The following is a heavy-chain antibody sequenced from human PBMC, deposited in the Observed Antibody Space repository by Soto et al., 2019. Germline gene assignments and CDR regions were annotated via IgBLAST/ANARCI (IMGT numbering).Heavy chain of an antibody. J-gene: IGHJ6*03. Sequence: GASVKVSCKASGYTFTSYDINWVRQATGQGLEWMGWMNPNSGNTGYAQKFQGRVTMTRNTSISTAYMELSSLRSEDTAVYYCARTDAAAGYYYYYYMDVWGKGTTVTVSS. D-gene: IGHD6-13*01. V-gene: IGHV1-8*01. CDR2: MNPNSGNT. CDR3: ARTDAAAGYYYYYYMDV. CDR1: GYTFTSYD.